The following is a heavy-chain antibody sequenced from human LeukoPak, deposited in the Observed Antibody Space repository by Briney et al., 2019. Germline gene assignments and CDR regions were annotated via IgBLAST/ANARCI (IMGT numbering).Heavy chain of an antibody. Sequence: PGGSLRLSCAASGFTFSSYSMNWVRQAPGKGLEWVSSISSSSYIYYADSVKGRFTISRDNAKNSLYLQMNSLRAEDTAVYYCARDRGSFGAFDIWGQGTMVTVSS. CDR2: ISSSSYI. V-gene: IGHV3-21*01. CDR3: ARDRGSFGAFDI. CDR1: GFTFSSYS. D-gene: IGHD3-16*01. J-gene: IGHJ3*02.